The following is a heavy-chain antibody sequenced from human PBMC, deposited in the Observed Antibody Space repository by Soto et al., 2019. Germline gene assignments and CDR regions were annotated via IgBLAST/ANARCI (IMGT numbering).Heavy chain of an antibody. D-gene: IGHD3-3*01. CDR1: GYSFTSYW. CDR2: IYPGDSNT. J-gene: IGHJ6*02. V-gene: IGHV5-51*01. Sequence: GESLKSSCKGSGYSFTSYWIGWVRQMPVKGLEWMGIIYPGDSNTRYSPSLQGQVTISVDKSISTAYLQWSSLKATDTAMYYCARHAYDFWSGHPNPRYYYGMDVWGQGTTVTVSS. CDR3: ARHAYDFWSGHPNPRYYYGMDV.